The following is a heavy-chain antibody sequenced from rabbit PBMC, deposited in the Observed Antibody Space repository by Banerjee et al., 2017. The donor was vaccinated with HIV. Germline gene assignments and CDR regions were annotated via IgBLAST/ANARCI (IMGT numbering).Heavy chain of an antibody. CDR1: GFTISSSYW. Sequence: QEQLEESGGGLVKPEGSLTLTCTASGFTISSSYWICWVRQAPGKGLEWIGCINTGNGGTYYASWVNGRFIISKPSSTTVTLQMTSLTAADTATYFCARSNSGYWRFNLWGPGTLVTVS. CDR2: INTGNGGT. CDR3: ARSNSGYWRFNL. V-gene: IGHV1S45*01. D-gene: IGHD1-1*01. J-gene: IGHJ4*01.